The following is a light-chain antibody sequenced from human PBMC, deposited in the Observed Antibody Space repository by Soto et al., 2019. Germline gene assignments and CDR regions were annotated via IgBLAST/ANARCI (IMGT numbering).Light chain of an antibody. CDR3: LQYNSDPST. J-gene: IGKJ2*02. CDR1: HGIGND. V-gene: IGKV1-17*01. CDR2: AAS. Sequence: DIQMTQSPSSLSASVGDRVTITCRASHGIGNDLGRYQQKAGKAPKRLIYAASSLEAGVPSRFSGSGSGAEFTLTISSLQPGDFATYYCLQYNSDPSTFGQGTKLEIK.